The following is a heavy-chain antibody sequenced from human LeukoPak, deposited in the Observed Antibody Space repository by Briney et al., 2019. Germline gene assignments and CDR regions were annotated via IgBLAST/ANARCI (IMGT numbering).Heavy chain of an antibody. CDR2: ISGSGGST. J-gene: IGHJ3*02. CDR3: AKGDRITMIVVVMEPDAFDI. D-gene: IGHD3-22*01. CDR1: GFTFSSYA. Sequence: GGSLRLSCAASGFTFSSYAMSWVRQAPGKGLEWVSAISGSGGSTYYADSVKGRFTISRDNSKNTLYMQMNSLRAEDTAVYYCAKGDRITMIVVVMEPDAFDIWGQGTMVTVSS. V-gene: IGHV3-23*01.